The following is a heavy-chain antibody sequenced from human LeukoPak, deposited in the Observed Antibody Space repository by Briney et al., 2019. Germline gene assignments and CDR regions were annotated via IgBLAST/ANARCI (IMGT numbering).Heavy chain of an antibody. Sequence: VASVKVSCKASGYTFSGYYMHWVRQAPGQGLEWMGWINPNSGGTNYAQKFQGRVTMTRDTSIGTAYMELSRLRSDDTAVYYCARDRGYCSGGSCQNFDYWGQGTLATVSS. CDR2: INPNSGGT. J-gene: IGHJ4*02. D-gene: IGHD2-15*01. CDR1: GYTFSGYY. V-gene: IGHV1-2*02. CDR3: ARDRGYCSGGSCQNFDY.